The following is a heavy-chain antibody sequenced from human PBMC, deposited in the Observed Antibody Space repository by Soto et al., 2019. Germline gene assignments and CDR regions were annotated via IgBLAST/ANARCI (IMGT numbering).Heavy chain of an antibody. Sequence: GVSLRLSFSPSGFTFSDYYMSWVRQAPGKGLEWFSTFRESGGTTHYANSVKGRFNISRNNAKSRLYLQMKSLRAEDTAVYYCAKENVASRTSPRFDHWGKGTLVTVVS. CDR3: AKENVASRTSPRFDH. V-gene: IGHV3-23*01. CDR1: GFTFSDYY. D-gene: IGHD6-6*01. J-gene: IGHJ4*02. CDR2: FRESGGTT.